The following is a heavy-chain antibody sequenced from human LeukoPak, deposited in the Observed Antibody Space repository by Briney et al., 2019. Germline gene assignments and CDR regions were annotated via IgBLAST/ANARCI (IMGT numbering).Heavy chain of an antibody. CDR3: ARAPSRVVVPNFDY. Sequence: ASVKVSCKASGYTFTSYAMHWVRQAPGQRLEWMGWINAGNGNTKYSQKFQGRVTITRDTSASTAYMELRSLRSDDTAVYYCARAPSRVVVPNFDYWGQGTLVTVSS. D-gene: IGHD2-15*01. J-gene: IGHJ4*02. CDR2: INAGNGNT. CDR1: GYTFTSYA. V-gene: IGHV1-3*01.